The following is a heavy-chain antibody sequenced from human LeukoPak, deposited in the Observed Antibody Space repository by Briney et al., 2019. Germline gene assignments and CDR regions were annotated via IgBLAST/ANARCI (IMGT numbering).Heavy chain of an antibody. CDR2: ISAYNGNT. CDR3: ARSGAAAGTTGDDAFDI. CDR1: GYTFTSYG. V-gene: IGHV1-18*01. J-gene: IGHJ3*02. Sequence: ASVKVSCKASGYTFTSYGISWVRQAPGQGLEWMGWISAYNGNTNYAQKLQGRVTMTTDTSTSTAYMELRSLRSEDTAVYYCARSGAAAGTTGDDAFDIWGQGTMVTVSS. D-gene: IGHD6-13*01.